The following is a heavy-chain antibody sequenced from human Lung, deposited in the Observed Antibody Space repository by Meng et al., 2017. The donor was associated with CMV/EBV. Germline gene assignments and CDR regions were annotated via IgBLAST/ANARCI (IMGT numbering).Heavy chain of an antibody. D-gene: IGHD6-19*01. Sequence: GESLKIPCAASGFTFSFYGMHLVRQAPGKGLEWVAFIRYDGNNKYYREPVKGRFTISRDNSKNTLYLQMNRLRPDDTAVYYCASYTQAWYNSGSWGQGTXVTVSS. CDR3: ASYTQAWYNSGS. V-gene: IGHV3-30*02. CDR2: IRYDGNNK. J-gene: IGHJ4*02. CDR1: GFTFSFYG.